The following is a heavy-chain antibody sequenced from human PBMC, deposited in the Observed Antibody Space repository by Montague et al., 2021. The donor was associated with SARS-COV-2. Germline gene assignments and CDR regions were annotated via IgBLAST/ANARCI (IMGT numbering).Heavy chain of an antibody. CDR1: AGSISTNSYY. J-gene: IGHJ4*02. Sequence: SETLSLTCTVSAGSISTNSYYWAWIRQPPGKGLEWIGSISYSGSTNYNPSLKGRVTISVDTSKNQFSLKLSSVTAADTAVYYCARGYQLRFLEWSSRQSTFDYWGRGTLVTVSS. CDR2: ISYSGST. V-gene: IGHV4-39*07. CDR3: ARGYQLRFLEWSSRQSTFDY. D-gene: IGHD3-3*01.